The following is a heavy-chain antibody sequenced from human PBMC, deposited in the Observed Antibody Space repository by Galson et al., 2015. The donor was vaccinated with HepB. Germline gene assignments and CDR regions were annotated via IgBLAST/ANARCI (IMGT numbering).Heavy chain of an antibody. V-gene: IGHV3-30-3*01. CDR1: GFTFSSYA. CDR2: ISYDGSNK. CDR3: ARENWNDVPHFDY. Sequence: SLRLSCAASGFTFSSYAMHWVRQAPGKGLEWVAVISYDGSNKYYADSVKGRFTISRDNSKNTLYLQMNSLRAEDTAVYYCARENWNDVPHFDYWGQGTLVTVSS. D-gene: IGHD1-1*01. J-gene: IGHJ4*02.